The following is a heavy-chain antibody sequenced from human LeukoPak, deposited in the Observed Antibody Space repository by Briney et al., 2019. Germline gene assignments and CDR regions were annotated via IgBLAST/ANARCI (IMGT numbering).Heavy chain of an antibody. CDR3: ARDTRYYYDSSGYHY. J-gene: IGHJ4*02. Sequence: ASVKVSCKVSGYTLTELSMHWVRQAPGKELEWMGGFDPEDGETIYAQKFQGRVTMTEDTSTDTAYMELGSLRSEDTAVYYCARDTRYYYDSSGYHYWGQGTLVTVSS. V-gene: IGHV1-24*01. CDR2: FDPEDGET. CDR1: GYTLTELS. D-gene: IGHD3-22*01.